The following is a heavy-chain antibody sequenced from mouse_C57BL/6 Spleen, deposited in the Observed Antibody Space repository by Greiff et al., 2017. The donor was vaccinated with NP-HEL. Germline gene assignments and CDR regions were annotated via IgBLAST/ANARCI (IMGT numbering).Heavy chain of an antibody. J-gene: IGHJ3*01. Sequence: EVQVVESGGGLVKPGGSLKLSCAASGFTFSSYAMSWVRQTPEKRLEWVATISDGGSYTYYPDNVKGRFTISRDNAKNNLYLQMSHLKSEDTAMYYCARDTLNREGAWFAYWGQGTLVTVSA. D-gene: IGHD1-3*01. CDR1: GFTFSSYA. CDR2: ISDGGSYT. CDR3: ARDTLNREGAWFAY. V-gene: IGHV5-4*01.